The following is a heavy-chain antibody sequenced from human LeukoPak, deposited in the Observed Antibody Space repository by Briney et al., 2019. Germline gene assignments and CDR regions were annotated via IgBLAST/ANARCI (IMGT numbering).Heavy chain of an antibody. J-gene: IGHJ4*02. D-gene: IGHD6-13*01. CDR1: GFTFSSYW. Sequence: GGSLRLSCAASGFTFSSYWMSWVRQAPGKGLEWVANIKQDGSEKYYVDSVKGRFTISRDDAKNSLYLQMNSLRAEDTAVYYCARASVSRSCDYWGQGTQVTVSS. V-gene: IGHV3-7*01. CDR2: IKQDGSEK. CDR3: ARASVSRSCDY.